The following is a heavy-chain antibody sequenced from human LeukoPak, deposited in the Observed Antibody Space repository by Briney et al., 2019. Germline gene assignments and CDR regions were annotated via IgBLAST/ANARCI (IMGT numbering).Heavy chain of an antibody. D-gene: IGHD3-22*01. J-gene: IGHJ4*02. CDR2: ISSGSSAI. V-gene: IGHV3-21*01. CDR1: GFTFTTYS. Sequence: GGSLRLSCEASGFTFTTYSMTWVRQAPGKGLEWVSIISSGSSAIFSADALKGRFTISRDNSKNTLYLQMNSLRAEDTAVYYCTKDRGNYYDSSGYYDYWGQGTLVTVSS. CDR3: TKDRGNYYDSSGYYDY.